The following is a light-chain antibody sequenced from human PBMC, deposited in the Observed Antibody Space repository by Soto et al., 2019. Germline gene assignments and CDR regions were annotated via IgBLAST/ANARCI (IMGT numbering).Light chain of an antibody. CDR3: QQYNNWPPMYT. CDR1: QSISNN. J-gene: IGKJ2*01. Sequence: ELVMTQSPATLSVSPGERATLSCRASQSISNNLAWFQQKPGQAPRLLIYGASTRATGIPARFSGSGSGTEFTLTISSLQSEDFAVYYCQQYNNWPPMYTFGQGTKLEIK. CDR2: GAS. V-gene: IGKV3D-15*01.